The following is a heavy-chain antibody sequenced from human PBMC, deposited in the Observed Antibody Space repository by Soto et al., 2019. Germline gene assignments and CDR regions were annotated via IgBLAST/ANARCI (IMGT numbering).Heavy chain of an antibody. Sequence: ASVKVSCKASGYTFTGYYMHWGRQAPGQGLEWMGWINPNSGGTNYAQKFQGWVTMTRDTSISTAYMELSRLRSDDTAVYYCARDLGSGRPPYYFDYWGQGTLVTVSS. CDR1: GYTFTGYY. CDR3: ARDLGSGRPPYYFDY. D-gene: IGHD1-1*01. J-gene: IGHJ4*02. V-gene: IGHV1-2*04. CDR2: INPNSGGT.